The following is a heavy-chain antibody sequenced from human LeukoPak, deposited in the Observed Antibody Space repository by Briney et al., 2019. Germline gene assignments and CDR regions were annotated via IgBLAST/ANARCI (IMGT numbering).Heavy chain of an antibody. CDR3: ARGLYYDFWSGYYPFDY. V-gene: IGHV4-61*08. Sequence: SQTLSLTCTVSGGSISSGGYYWSWIRQPPGKGLEWIGYIYYSGSTNYNPSLKSRVTISVDTSKNQFSLKLSSVTAADTAVYYCARGLYYDFWSGYYPFDYWGQGTLVTVSS. D-gene: IGHD3-3*01. CDR2: IYYSGST. CDR1: GGSISSGGYY. J-gene: IGHJ4*02.